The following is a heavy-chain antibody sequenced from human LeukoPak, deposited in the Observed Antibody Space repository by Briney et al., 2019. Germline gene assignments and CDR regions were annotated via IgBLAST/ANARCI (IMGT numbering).Heavy chain of an antibody. CDR1: GFTFSSYS. J-gene: IGHJ3*02. V-gene: IGHV3-21*01. CDR2: ISSSSYI. D-gene: IGHD7-27*01. Sequence: GGSLRLSCAASGFTFSSYSMNWVRQAPGKGLEWVSSISSSSYIYYADSVKGRFTISRDNAKNSLYLQMNSLRAEDTAVYYCARLLLGIYAFDIWGQGTMVTVSS. CDR3: ARLLLGIYAFDI.